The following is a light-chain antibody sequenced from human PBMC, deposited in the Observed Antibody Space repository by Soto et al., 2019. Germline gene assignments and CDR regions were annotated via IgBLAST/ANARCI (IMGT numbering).Light chain of an antibody. V-gene: IGKV3-20*01. CDR3: QHYDTSPPIT. J-gene: IGKJ5*01. Sequence: IVYTGSPGTLSLYPGESATLSCRASQGVTSNYLAWYQQKPGQAPRLLVYGASSRATGIPDRFSGSGSGTDFTLTISRLEPEDCAVYYCQHYDTSPPITFGRGTRLEIK. CDR1: QGVTSNY. CDR2: GAS.